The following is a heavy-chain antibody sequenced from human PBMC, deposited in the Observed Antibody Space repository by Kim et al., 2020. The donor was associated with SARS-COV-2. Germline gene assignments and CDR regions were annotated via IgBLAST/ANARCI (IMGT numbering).Heavy chain of an antibody. J-gene: IGHJ4*02. CDR1: GGSISGYY. CDR3: ARYGSGTYPRFDF. V-gene: IGHV4-59*01. CDR2: IYNSETT. D-gene: IGHD3-10*01. Sequence: ETLSLTCSVSGGSISGYYWSWIRQPPGKRLEWIGYIYNSETTNYNPSLKSRVTMSIDASKNQFSLNLSSVTAADTASYYCARYGSGTYPRFDFWGQGVRVTVSS.